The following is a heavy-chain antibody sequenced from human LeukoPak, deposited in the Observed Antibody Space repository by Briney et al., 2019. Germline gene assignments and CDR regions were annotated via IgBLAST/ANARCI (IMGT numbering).Heavy chain of an antibody. Sequence: SETLSLTCTVSGDSISSHYWSWIRQPPGKGLEWIGYIYDSGSTNYNPSLKSRVTISVDTSKNQFSLKLSSVTAADTAVYYCAREALFEANWFDPWGQGTLVTVSS. J-gene: IGHJ5*02. CDR1: GDSISSHY. CDR2: IYDSGST. V-gene: IGHV4-59*11. CDR3: AREALFEANWFDP.